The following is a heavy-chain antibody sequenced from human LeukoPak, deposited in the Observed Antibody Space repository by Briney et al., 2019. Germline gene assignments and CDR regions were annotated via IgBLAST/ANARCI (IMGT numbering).Heavy chain of an antibody. V-gene: IGHV4-34*01. Sequence: SETLSLTCAVYGGSFSSYDWSWIRQPPGKGLEWIGEINHSGSTNYNPSLKSRVTISVDTSKNQFSLRLRSVTAADTAVYYCARLPTVTFFDYWGQGTLVTVSS. D-gene: IGHD4-17*01. CDR3: ARLPTVTFFDY. CDR2: INHSGST. J-gene: IGHJ4*02. CDR1: GGSFSSYD.